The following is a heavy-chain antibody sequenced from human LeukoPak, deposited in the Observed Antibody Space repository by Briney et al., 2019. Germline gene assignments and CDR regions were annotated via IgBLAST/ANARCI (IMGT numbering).Heavy chain of an antibody. J-gene: IGHJ4*02. CDR2: IYTSGST. V-gene: IGHV4-4*07. Sequence: SETLSLTCTVSGGSISSYYWSWIRQPAGKGLEWIGRIYTSGSTNYNPSLKSRVTMSVDTSKNQFSLKLSSVTAADTAVYYCARDHPGYCSSTSCYAILYWGQGTLVTVSS. CDR3: ARDHPGYCSSTSCYAILY. D-gene: IGHD2-2*01. CDR1: GGSISSYY.